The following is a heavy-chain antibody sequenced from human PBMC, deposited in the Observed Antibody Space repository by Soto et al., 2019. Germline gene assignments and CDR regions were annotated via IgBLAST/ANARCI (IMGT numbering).Heavy chain of an antibody. D-gene: IGHD2-2*01. CDR2: IYYSGST. J-gene: IGHJ5*02. CDR1: GGSISSSSYY. CDR3: ARRLVVPAALPTNWFDP. V-gene: IGHV4-39*01. Sequence: SETLSLTCTVSGGSISSSSYYWGWIRQPPGKGLEWIGSIYYSGSTYYNPSLKSRVTISVDTSKNQFSLKLSSVTAADTAVYYCARRLVVPAALPTNWFDPWGQGTLVTVSS.